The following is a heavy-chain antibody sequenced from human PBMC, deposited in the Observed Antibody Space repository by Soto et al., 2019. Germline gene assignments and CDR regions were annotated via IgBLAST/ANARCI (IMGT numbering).Heavy chain of an antibody. CDR1: GGTFSSYA. V-gene: IGHV1-69*13. J-gene: IGHJ6*02. CDR2: IIPIFGTA. CDR3: ARRSAARRDYYYYGMDV. D-gene: IGHD6-6*01. Sequence: WASVKVSCKASGGTFSSYAISWVRQAPGQGLEWMGGIIPIFGTANYAQKFQGRVTITADESTSTAYMELSSLRSEDTAVYYCARRSAARRDYYYYGMDVWGQGTTVTVSS.